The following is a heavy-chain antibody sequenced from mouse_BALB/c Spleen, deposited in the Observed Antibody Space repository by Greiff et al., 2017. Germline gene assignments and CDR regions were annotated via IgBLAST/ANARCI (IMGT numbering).Heavy chain of an antibody. Sequence: EVQGVESGGGLVQPGGSLRLSCATSGFTFTDYYMSWVRQPPGKALEWLGFIRNKANGYTTEYSASVKGRFTISRDNSQSILYLQMNTLRAEDRATYYCGRERYRSNWYIDVWGAGTTVTVSS. V-gene: IGHV7-3*02. CDR2: IRNKANGYTT. CDR3: GRERYRSNWYIDV. CDR1: GFTFTDYY. J-gene: IGHJ1*01. D-gene: IGHD2-14*01.